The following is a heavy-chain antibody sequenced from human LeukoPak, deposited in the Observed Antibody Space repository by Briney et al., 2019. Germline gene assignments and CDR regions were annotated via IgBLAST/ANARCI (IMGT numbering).Heavy chain of an antibody. D-gene: IGHD3-9*01. J-gene: IGHJ2*01. CDR2: IKQDGSEK. CDR3: ARQYIDILTGYHRGELYWYFDL. CDR1: GFTFSSHW. Sequence: PGGSLRLSCAASGFTFSSHWMTWVRQAPGKGLEWVASIKQDGSEKYYVDSVKGRFTISRDNAKNSLYLQMNSLRAEDTAVYYCARQYIDILTGYHRGELYWYFDLWGRGTLVTVSS. V-gene: IGHV3-7*03.